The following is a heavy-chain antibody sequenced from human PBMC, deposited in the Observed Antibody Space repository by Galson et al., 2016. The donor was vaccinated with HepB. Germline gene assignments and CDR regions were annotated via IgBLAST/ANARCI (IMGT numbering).Heavy chain of an antibody. CDR1: GYTFTKYA. V-gene: IGHV1-3*01. Sequence: SVKVSCKASGYTFTKYAIHWVRQAPGQRPEWMGWINAAQGNTEYSQKFQGRLIITRDTSASTAYMELSSLRSEDTSVYYCARGPAGYDLWGQGTPVTVSS. J-gene: IGHJ4*02. CDR2: INAAQGNT. D-gene: IGHD5-12*01. CDR3: ARGPAGYDL.